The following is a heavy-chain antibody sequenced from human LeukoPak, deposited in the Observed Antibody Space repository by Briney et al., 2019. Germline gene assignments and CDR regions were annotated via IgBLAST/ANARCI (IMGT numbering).Heavy chain of an antibody. CDR2: IKQDGSEK. Sequence: GGSLRLSCAASAFTFSSYWMRWVRQAPGKGLEWVANIKQDGSEKYYVDSAKGRFTISRDNAKNSLYLQMNSLRAEDTAVYYCASSLTTWGPAFDYWGQGTLVTVSS. CDR3: ASSLTTWGPAFDY. V-gene: IGHV3-7*01. J-gene: IGHJ4*02. D-gene: IGHD4-17*01. CDR1: AFTFSSYW.